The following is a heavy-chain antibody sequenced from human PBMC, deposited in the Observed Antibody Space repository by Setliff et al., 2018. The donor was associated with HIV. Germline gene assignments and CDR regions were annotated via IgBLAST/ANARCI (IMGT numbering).Heavy chain of an antibody. V-gene: IGHV1-46*01. CDR2: INPSGGRT. D-gene: IGHD6-13*01. CDR1: GYAFTSYY. Sequence: ASVKVSCKASGYAFTSYYKHWVRQAPGPGLEWMGMINPSGGRTSYAQKFQGRVTMARDTSTSTVYMELSSLRSEDTAVYYCARIPGSSWYNGFDIWGQGTMVTVSS. CDR3: ARIPGSSWYNGFDI. J-gene: IGHJ3*02.